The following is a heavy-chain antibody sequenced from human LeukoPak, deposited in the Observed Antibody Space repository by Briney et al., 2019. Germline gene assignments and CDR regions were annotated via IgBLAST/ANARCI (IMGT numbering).Heavy chain of an antibody. CDR2: IKPDSGGI. J-gene: IGHJ5*02. CDR1: GYTFTDHY. D-gene: IGHD1-20*01. CDR3: ARVGIETGNWFDP. Sequence: GASVKVSCKASGYTFTDHYMHWVRQAPGQGLEWLGWIKPDSGGINYAQNFQGRVTMTRDTSTSTVYMELSSLRSEDTAVYYCARVGIETGNWFDPWGQGTLVTVSS. V-gene: IGHV1-2*02.